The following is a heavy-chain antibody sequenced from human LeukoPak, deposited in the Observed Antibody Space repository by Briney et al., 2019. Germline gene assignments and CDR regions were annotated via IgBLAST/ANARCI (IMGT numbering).Heavy chain of an antibody. J-gene: IGHJ4*02. V-gene: IGHV3-23*01. CDR1: GFTFSSYA. CDR2: ISGSGGST. Sequence: GGSLRLSCAASGFTFSSYAMSWVRQAPGKGLEWVSAISGSGGSTYYADSVKGRFSISRDNSKNSLSLEMNSLRTEDTAMYYCARESGKFDYWGQGTLVAVSS. CDR3: ARESGKFDY.